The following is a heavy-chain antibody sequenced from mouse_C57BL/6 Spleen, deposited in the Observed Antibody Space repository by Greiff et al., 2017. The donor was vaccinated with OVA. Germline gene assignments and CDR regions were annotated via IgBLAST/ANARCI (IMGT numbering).Heavy chain of an antibody. CDR3: APTWAWLAY. CDR2: IYPRDGST. CDR1: GYTFTSYD. Sequence: VQLQESGPELVKPGASVKLSCKASGYTFTSYDIHWVKQRPGQGLEWIGWIYPRDGSTNYNEKFKGKATLTVDTSSSTAYMQLHSLTSEDSAVFFSAPTWAWLAYWGQGTLVTVSA. D-gene: IGHD4-1*01. J-gene: IGHJ3*01. V-gene: IGHV1-85*01.